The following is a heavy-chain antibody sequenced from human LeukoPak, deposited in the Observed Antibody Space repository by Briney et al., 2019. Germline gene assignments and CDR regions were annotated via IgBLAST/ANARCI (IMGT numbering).Heavy chain of an antibody. J-gene: IGHJ4*02. CDR2: INPNSGGT. D-gene: IGHD3-10*01. CDR1: GYTFTGYY. CDR3: AREGIITMVRGVPYFDY. Sequence: GASVKVSCKASGYTFTGYYMHWVRQAPGQGLEWMGWINPNSGGTNYAQKFQGRVTITRDTSASTAYMELSSLRSEDTAVYYCAREGIITMVRGVPYFDYWGQGTLVTVSS. V-gene: IGHV1-2*02.